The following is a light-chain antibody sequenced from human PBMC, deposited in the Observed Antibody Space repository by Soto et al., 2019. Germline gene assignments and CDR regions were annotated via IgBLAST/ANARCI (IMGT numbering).Light chain of an antibody. CDR3: QQYNSFLFT. CDR2: DAS. J-gene: IGKJ2*01. V-gene: IGKV1-5*01. Sequence: DIQMTQSPPTLSASVGDRLTITCRASQSISSWLAWYQQKPGQAPKLLIYDASSLESGVPSRFSGSGSGTEFTLTIGSLQPDDFATYYCQQYNSFLFTFGQGTKLEIK. CDR1: QSISSW.